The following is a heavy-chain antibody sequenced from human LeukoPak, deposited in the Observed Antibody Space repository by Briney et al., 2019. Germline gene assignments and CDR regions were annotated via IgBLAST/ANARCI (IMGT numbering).Heavy chain of an antibody. D-gene: IGHD4-17*01. Sequence: ASVKVSCKASGGTFSSYAISWVRQAPGQGLEWMGGIIPIFGTANYAQKFQGRVTITADESTSTAYMELSSLRSEDTAVYYRARGGDDYGDYVSWFDPWGQGTLVTVSS. J-gene: IGHJ5*02. CDR3: ARGGDDYGDYVSWFDP. CDR2: IIPIFGTA. V-gene: IGHV1-69*13. CDR1: GGTFSSYA.